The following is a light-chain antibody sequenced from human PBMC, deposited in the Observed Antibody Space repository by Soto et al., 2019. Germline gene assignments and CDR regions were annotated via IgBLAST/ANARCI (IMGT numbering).Light chain of an antibody. CDR3: LSYTSANTRV. Sequence: QSVLTQPASVSASPGQSITISCTGTSSDVGGYKFVSWYQHHPGKAPKLMIYEVNNRPSGVSNRFSGSKSGNTASLTISGLLAEDEADYYCLSYTSANTRVFGGGTQLTVL. J-gene: IGLJ3*02. CDR2: EVN. CDR1: SSDVGGYKF. V-gene: IGLV2-14*01.